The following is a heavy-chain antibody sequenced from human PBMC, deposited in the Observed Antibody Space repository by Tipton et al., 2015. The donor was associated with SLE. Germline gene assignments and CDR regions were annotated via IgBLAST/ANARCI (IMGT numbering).Heavy chain of an antibody. CDR3: ARVGPCGGDCYSLDY. V-gene: IGHV4-61*09. D-gene: IGHD2-21*01. CDR2: IYTTGIT. Sequence: LRLSCTVSGGSIRSDSYYWSWIRQPAGTGLEWIGHIYTTGITYYNPSLKSRVTISQDTSKNQFSLKLSSVTAADTAVYYCARVGPCGGDCYSLDYWGQGTLVTVSS. J-gene: IGHJ4*02. CDR1: GGSIRSDSYY.